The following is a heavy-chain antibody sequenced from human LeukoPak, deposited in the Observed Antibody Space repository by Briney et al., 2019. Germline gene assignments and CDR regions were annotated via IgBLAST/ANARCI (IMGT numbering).Heavy chain of an antibody. Sequence: GGSLRLSCAASGFTFSSSAMSWVRQAPGKGLKWVSSVNGGGDITYYADSVKGRFTISRDNSNNTLYLQMNSLRVDDTAVYYCAQGDCSSTSCSGAYWGQGTLVTLSS. V-gene: IGHV3-23*01. CDR3: AQGDCSSTSCSGAY. D-gene: IGHD2-2*01. J-gene: IGHJ4*02. CDR2: VNGGGDIT. CDR1: GFTFSSSA.